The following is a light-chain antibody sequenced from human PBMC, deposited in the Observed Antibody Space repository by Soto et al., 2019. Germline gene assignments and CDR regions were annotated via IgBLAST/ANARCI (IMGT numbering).Light chain of an antibody. V-gene: IGKV3-20*01. CDR3: QQYGSSPPYT. J-gene: IGKJ2*01. CDR2: GSS. CDR1: ERINNNY. Sequence: EVVLTQSPGTLSLSPGERATLSCRASERINNNYFAWYQQKPGQAPRLLIFGSSDRAAGIPDRFSGSGSGTDFTLTISRLEPEDFAVYYCQQYGSSPPYTFGQGTTLEIK.